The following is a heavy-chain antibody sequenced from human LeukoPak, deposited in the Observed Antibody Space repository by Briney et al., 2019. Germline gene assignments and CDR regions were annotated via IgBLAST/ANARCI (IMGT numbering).Heavy chain of an antibody. D-gene: IGHD5-12*01. V-gene: IGHV3-30*18. J-gene: IGHJ4*02. CDR3: AKDRQSAGTVWWLLFDY. CDR2: ISYDGSNK. CDR1: GFTFSSYG. Sequence: GGSLRLSCAASGFTFSSYGMHWVRQAPGKGLEWVAVISYDGSNKYYADSVKGRFTISRDNSKNTLYLQMNSLRAEDTAVYYCAKDRQSAGTVWWLLFDYWGQGTLVTVSS.